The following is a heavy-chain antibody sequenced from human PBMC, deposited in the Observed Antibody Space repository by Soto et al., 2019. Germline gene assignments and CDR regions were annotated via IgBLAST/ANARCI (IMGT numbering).Heavy chain of an antibody. D-gene: IGHD3-10*01. V-gene: IGHV3-33*01. CDR1: GFTFSSYG. Sequence: GGSLRLSCAASGFTFSSYGMHWVRQAPGKGLEWVAVIWYDGSNKYYADSVKGRFTISRDNSKNTLYLQMNSLRAEDTAVYYCARDLYGSGIYYWGQGTLVTVSS. CDR3: ARDLYGSGIYY. J-gene: IGHJ4*02. CDR2: IWYDGSNK.